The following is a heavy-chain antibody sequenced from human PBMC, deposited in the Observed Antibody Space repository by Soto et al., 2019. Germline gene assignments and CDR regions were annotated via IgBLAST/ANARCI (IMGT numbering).Heavy chain of an antibody. Sequence: ASGKVSCKEYDFSFTSHGISWVRQAPGQGLEWMGWISLYNGNTNYAQQFQGRVTMTTDTSTSTAYMELRSLRSDDTAMYFCAIYHLELFRFDYWGHRTLVTVSS. CDR1: DFSFTSHG. J-gene: IGHJ4*01. CDR3: AIYHLELFRFDY. CDR2: ISLYNGNT. D-gene: IGHD2-2*01. V-gene: IGHV1-18*04.